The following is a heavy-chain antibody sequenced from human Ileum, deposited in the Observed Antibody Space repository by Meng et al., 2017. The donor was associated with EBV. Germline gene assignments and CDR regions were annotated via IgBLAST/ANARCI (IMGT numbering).Heavy chain of an antibody. D-gene: IGHD3-16*01. CDR2: IKRTTDGGTT. CDR1: GVTFTNAH. CDR3: TDVGGDMI. V-gene: IGHV3-15*01. Sequence: VDLVGAGGGLVKPGESLRLDCADIGVTFTNAHMTWVRQAPGKGLEWVGRIKRTTDGGTTDYAAPVKGRFTISRDDSKNTLYLQMNSLKTEDTAVYYCTDVGGDMIWGQGTLVTVSS. J-gene: IGHJ4*02.